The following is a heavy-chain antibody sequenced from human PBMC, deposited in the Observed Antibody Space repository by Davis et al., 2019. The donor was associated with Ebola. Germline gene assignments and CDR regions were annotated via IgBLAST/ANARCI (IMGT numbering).Heavy chain of an antibody. Sequence: GESLKISCAASGFAFSSYSMNWVLPSPVPFLAFCASISSSSSYIYYADSVKGRFTISRDNAKNSLYLQMNSLRAEDTAVYYCAKDIDDYYYGMDVWGQGTTVTVSS. CDR1: GFAFSSYS. V-gene: IGHV3-21*01. J-gene: IGHJ6*02. D-gene: IGHD3-16*02. CDR3: AKDIDDYYYGMDV. CDR2: ISSSSSYI.